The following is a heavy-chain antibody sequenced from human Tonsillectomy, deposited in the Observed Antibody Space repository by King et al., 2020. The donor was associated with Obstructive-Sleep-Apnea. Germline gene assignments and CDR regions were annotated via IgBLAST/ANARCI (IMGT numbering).Heavy chain of an antibody. CDR1: GFTFSSYG. CDR3: ARYCSSTSCPRSRYYYYGMDV. J-gene: IGHJ6*02. Sequence: VQLVESGGGVVQPGRSLRLSCAASGFTFSSYGMHWVRQAPGKGLEWVAVIWYDGSNKYYADSVKGRFTISRDNSKNTLYLQMNSLRAEDTAGYSWARYCSSTSCPRSRYYYYGMDVWGQGTTVTVSS. CDR2: IWYDGSNK. V-gene: IGHV3-33*01. D-gene: IGHD2-2*01.